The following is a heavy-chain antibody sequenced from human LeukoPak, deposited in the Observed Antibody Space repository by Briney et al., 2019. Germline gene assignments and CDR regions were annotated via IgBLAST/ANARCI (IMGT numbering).Heavy chain of an antibody. CDR2: ISGDGTYT. CDR3: ASLDSCYLPDT. CDR1: KFTFRDYY. V-gene: IGHV3-11*03. Sequence: GGSLSLSCVDSKFTFRDYYMSWIRQAPGKGLEWVSYISGDGTYTNYADSVKGRFTISRDNAKNSLFLQMNSLRAEDTAVYYCASLDSCYLPDTWGQGTLVTVSS. D-gene: IGHD2-2*03. J-gene: IGHJ5*02.